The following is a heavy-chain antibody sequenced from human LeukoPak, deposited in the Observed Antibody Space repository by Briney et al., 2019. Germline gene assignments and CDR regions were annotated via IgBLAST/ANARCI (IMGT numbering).Heavy chain of an antibody. Sequence: SETLSLTCTVSGGSISSSSCYWGWIRQPPGKGLEWIGSIYYSGSTYYNPSLKSRVTISVDTSKNQFSLKLSSVTAADTAVYYCARANYDFWSGYYRDAFDIWGQGTMVTVSS. J-gene: IGHJ3*02. CDR1: GGSISSSSCY. D-gene: IGHD3-3*01. CDR2: IYYSGST. CDR3: ARANYDFWSGYYRDAFDI. V-gene: IGHV4-39*07.